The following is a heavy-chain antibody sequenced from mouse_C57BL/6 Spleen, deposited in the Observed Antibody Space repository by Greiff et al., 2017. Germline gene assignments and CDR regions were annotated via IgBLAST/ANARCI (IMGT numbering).Heavy chain of an antibody. J-gene: IGHJ3*01. CDR2: IDPEDGDT. CDR1: GFNIKDYY. V-gene: IGHV14-1*01. D-gene: IGHD4-1*01. CDR3: TTAGTWSWFAY. Sequence: EVKLQESGAELVRPGASVKLSCTASGFNIKDYYMHWVKQRPEQGLEWIGRIDPEDGDTEYAPKFQGKATMTADTSSNTAYLQLSSLTSEDTAVYYCTTAGTWSWFAYWGQGTLVTVSA.